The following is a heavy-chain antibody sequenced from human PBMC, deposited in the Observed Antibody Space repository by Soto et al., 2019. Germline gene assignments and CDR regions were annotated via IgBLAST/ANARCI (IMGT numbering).Heavy chain of an antibody. V-gene: IGHV1-58*02. J-gene: IGHJ4*02. CDR1: GFTFINSA. CDR2: IVVGSGRT. D-gene: IGHD1-26*01. CDR3: AAVQGGGATFHF. Sequence: SVKVSCKASGFTFINSAIQWVRQARGQRLEWIGWIVVGSGRTDYAQKFQERLTITRDMSTSTAYMELSSPRLEDTAVYYCAAVQGGGATFHFWGQGSLVTVSS.